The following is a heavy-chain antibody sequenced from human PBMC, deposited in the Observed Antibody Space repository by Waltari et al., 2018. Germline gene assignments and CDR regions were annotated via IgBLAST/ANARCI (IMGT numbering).Heavy chain of an antibody. CDR2: IYYSGST. CDR1: GGSISSHY. Sequence: QVQLQESGPGLVKPSETLSLTCTVSGGSISSHYWSWIRQPPGKGLGWIGYIYYSGSTNYNPSLKSRVTISVDTSKNQFSLKLSSVTAADTAVYYCARGYGGNSGYFQHWGQGTLVTVSS. V-gene: IGHV4-59*11. D-gene: IGHD4-17*01. J-gene: IGHJ1*01. CDR3: ARGYGGNSGYFQH.